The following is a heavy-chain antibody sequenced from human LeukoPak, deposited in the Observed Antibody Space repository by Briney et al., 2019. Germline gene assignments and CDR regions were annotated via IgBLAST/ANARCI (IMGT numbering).Heavy chain of an antibody. J-gene: IGHJ4*02. V-gene: IGHV4-39*01. Sequence: SETLSLTCTVSGGSISSSSYYWGWIRQPPGKGLESIGSIYYSGSTFYNPSLKSRVTISVDTSKNQFSLKLNSVTAADTAVYYCARVGATLFDYWGQGTLVTVSS. CDR1: GGSISSSSYY. CDR3: ARVGATLFDY. CDR2: IYYSGST. D-gene: IGHD1-26*01.